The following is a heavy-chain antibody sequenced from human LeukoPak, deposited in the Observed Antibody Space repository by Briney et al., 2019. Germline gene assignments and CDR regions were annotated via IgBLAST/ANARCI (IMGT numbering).Heavy chain of an antibody. CDR2: IFNTGST. V-gene: IGHV4-59*01. D-gene: IGHD4-17*01. J-gene: IGHJ4*02. Sequence: PSETLSLTCTVSGGSISTYYWSWIRQPPGKELEWIGYIFNTGSTNFNPSLKSRVTISVDTSKNQFSLKVNSVTAADTAVYYCARVLVTTVTGAFDYWGQGTLVTVSS. CDR3: ARVLVTTVTGAFDY. CDR1: GGSISTYY.